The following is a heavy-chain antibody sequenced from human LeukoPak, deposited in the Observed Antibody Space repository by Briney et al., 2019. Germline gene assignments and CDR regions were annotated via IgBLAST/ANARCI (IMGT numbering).Heavy chain of an antibody. D-gene: IGHD3-10*01. CDR3: ARYGRDYYGSGSSILSITKNAFDI. J-gene: IGHJ3*02. Sequence: PSETLSLTCTVSGGSISSGGHYWSWIRQHPGKGLEWIGYIYYSGSTYYNPSLKSRVTISVDTSKSQFSLKLSSVTAADTAVYYCARYGRDYYGSGSSILSITKNAFDIWGQGTMVTVSS. CDR2: IYYSGST. CDR1: GGSISSGGHY. V-gene: IGHV4-31*03.